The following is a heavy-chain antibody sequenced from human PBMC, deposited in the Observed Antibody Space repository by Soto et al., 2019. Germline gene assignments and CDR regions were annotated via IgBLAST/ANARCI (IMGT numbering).Heavy chain of an antibody. J-gene: IGHJ6*02. CDR1: GGTFSSYA. D-gene: IGHD3-10*01. CDR3: ARPRITMVRRRPQRYYDYYSMDG. V-gene: IGHV1-69*13. CDR2: IIPIFGTA. Sequence: SVKVSCKASGGTFSSYAISWVRQAPGQGLEWMGGIIPIFGTANYAQKFQGGVTITADEATSTAYMELSSLRSEDTAVYYCARPRITMVRRRPQRYYDYYSMDGGGQGTTVTV.